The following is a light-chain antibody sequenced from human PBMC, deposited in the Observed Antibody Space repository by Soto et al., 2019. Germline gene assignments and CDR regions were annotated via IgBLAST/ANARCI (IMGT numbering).Light chain of an antibody. CDR2: DTS. J-gene: IGKJ1*01. V-gene: IGKV3D-20*02. CDR3: QQYNNWPRT. Sequence: EIVLTQSPGTLSLSPGERATLSCRASQSVTSNYLAWYPQKPGRAPGLLIYDTSTRASGVPDRFSGSGSGTEFTLTISRLEPEDLAVYYGQQYNNWPRTFGQGTKVDIK. CDR1: QSVTSNY.